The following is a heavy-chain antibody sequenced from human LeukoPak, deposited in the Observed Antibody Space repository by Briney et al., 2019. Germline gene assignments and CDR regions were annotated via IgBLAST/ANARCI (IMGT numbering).Heavy chain of an antibody. CDR1: GFTFSSYA. D-gene: IGHD3-22*01. CDR3: AKDQNYMIVVLRSPLNWFDP. Sequence: PGGSLRLSCAASGFTFSSYAMSWVRQAPGKGLEWVSTISGSGDSTFYADSVKGRFTISRDNSKNTLYLQMNSLRAEDTAVYYCAKDQNYMIVVLRSPLNWFDPWGQGTLVTVSS. V-gene: IGHV3-23*01. CDR2: ISGSGDST. J-gene: IGHJ5*02.